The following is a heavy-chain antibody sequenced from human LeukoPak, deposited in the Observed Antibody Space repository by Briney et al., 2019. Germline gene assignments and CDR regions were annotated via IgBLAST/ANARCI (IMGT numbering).Heavy chain of an antibody. J-gene: IGHJ4*02. CDR2: IWYDGSNK. CDR3: ARAREWLQFLLEDY. Sequence: GRSLRLSCAAPGFTFSSYGMHWVRQAPGKGLEWVAVIWYDGSNKYYADSVKGRFTISRDNSKNTLYLQMNSLRAEDTAVYYCARAREWLQFLLEDYWGQGTLVTVSS. D-gene: IGHD5-24*01. CDR1: GFTFSSYG. V-gene: IGHV3-33*01.